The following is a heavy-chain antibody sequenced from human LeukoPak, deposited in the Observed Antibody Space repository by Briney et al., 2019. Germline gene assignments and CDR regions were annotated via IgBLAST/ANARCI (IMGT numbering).Heavy chain of an antibody. D-gene: IGHD3-10*01. V-gene: IGHV3-23*01. CDR2: TSSSDAGT. J-gene: IGHJ4*02. CDR3: ANRFGANDY. Sequence: GGSLRLSCAASGFTLSTYAMSWVRQTPGKGLEWVAATSSSDAGTYHADSVRGRFTISRDNSKNTLYLQMNSLRAEDAAVYFCANRFGANDYWGQGTLVTVSS. CDR1: GFTLSTYA.